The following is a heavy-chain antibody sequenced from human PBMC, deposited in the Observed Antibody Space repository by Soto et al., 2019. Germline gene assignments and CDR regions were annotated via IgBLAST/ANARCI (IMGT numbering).Heavy chain of an antibody. CDR1: GGSISGYF. Sequence: QVQLQESGPGLVKPSETLSLTCAVSGGSISGYFWSWIRQPPGKGLEWLGSIYYTGNTNYFPSLRSRVTMSIDKSKNQFSLRLTSVTAADTAVYYCVRAGDYSWVYDHWGQGTLVTVSS. J-gene: IGHJ4*02. CDR2: IYYTGNT. D-gene: IGHD4-4*01. CDR3: VRAGDYSWVYDH. V-gene: IGHV4-59*01.